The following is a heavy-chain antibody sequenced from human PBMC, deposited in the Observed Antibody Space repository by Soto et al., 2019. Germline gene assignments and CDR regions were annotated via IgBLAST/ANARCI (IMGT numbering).Heavy chain of an antibody. CDR2: TREGHGNT. V-gene: IGHV3-23*01. D-gene: IGHD6-19*01. CDR1: GFTFSSSP. CDR3: AKVRGKGWYIDY. Sequence: EIQLLESGGGLVQPGESLRLSCAASGFTFSSSPMTWVRQVPGKGLEWVSSTREGHGNTHYADSVKGRSPISRDNSKYTWVLQMSSLRADDTAVYHCAKVRGKGWYIDYWGQGTLVTVSS. J-gene: IGHJ4*02.